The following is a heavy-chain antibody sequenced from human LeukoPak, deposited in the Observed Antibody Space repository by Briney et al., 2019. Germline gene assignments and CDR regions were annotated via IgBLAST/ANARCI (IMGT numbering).Heavy chain of an antibody. J-gene: IGHJ4*02. D-gene: IGHD6-19*01. CDR3: ARDFGPVAGIFDY. V-gene: IGHV4-34*01. CDR1: GGSFSGYY. CDR2: INHSGST. Sequence: SETLSLTCAVYGGSFSGYYWSWIRQPPGKGLEWIGEINHSGSTNYNPSLKSRVTISVDTSKNQFSLKLSSVTAADTAVYYCARDFGPVAGIFDYWGQGTLVTVSS.